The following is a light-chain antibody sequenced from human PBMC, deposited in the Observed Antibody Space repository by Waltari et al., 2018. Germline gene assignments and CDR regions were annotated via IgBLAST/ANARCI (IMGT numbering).Light chain of an antibody. Sequence: EIALTQSPGSLSLSPGDIASLSCRASQSVGRTLAWYQQRPGQAPRLLIYDASSRATGIPDRFSGSGSGTDFSLTISRLEPEDFAVYYCQKYGTRPATFGQGTKVEVK. J-gene: IGKJ1*01. CDR1: QSVGRT. CDR3: QKYGTRPAT. CDR2: DAS. V-gene: IGKV3-20*01.